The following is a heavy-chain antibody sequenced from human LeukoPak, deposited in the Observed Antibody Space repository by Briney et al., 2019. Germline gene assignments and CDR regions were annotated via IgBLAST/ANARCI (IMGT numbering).Heavy chain of an antibody. V-gene: IGHV4-34*01. J-gene: IGHJ4*02. CDR1: GGSFSGYY. Sequence: ASETLSLTCAVYGGSFSGYYWSWIRQPPGKWLEWIGEINHSGSTNYNPSLKSRVTISVDTPKNQFSLKLSSVTAADTAVYYCARRRITIFGVVSFGIDYWGQGTLVTVSS. D-gene: IGHD3-3*01. CDR2: INHSGST. CDR3: ARRRITIFGVVSFGIDY.